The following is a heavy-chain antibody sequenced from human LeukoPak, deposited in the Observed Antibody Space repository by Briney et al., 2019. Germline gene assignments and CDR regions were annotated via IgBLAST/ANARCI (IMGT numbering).Heavy chain of an antibody. CDR2: INPNSGGS. Sequence: ASVKVSCKASAGTFINYAINCLRQAPGQGLEWMGWINPNSGGSNYAQKFQGRVTMTRDTSISTAYMELSRLRSDDTAVYYCARDVAGDTDMENDFVSWGQGTLVTVSS. V-gene: IGHV1-2*02. J-gene: IGHJ4*02. CDR3: ARDVAGDTDMENDFVS. D-gene: IGHD5-18*01. CDR1: AGTFINYA.